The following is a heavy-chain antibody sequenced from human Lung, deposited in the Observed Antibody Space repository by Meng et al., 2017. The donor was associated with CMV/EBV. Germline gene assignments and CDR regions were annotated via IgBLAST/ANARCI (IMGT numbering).Heavy chain of an antibody. J-gene: IGHJ3*02. Sequence: ASXXVSXKTSGYRFTSYYMHWVRQAPGQGLEWMGMFNPRDDSTTYGQKFQGRVTLTRDTSTSTVYLDLSSLRSEDTAVYYCATRGTANDGFDMWGQGTMVTVSS. D-gene: IGHD3-10*01. CDR3: ATRGTANDGFDM. CDR1: GYRFTSYY. CDR2: FNPRDDST. V-gene: IGHV1-46*01.